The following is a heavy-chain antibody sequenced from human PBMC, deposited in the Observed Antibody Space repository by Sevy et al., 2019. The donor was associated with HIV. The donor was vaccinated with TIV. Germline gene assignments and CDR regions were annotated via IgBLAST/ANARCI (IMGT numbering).Heavy chain of an antibody. Sequence: GGSLRLSCAASGFTFSSYSMNWVRQAPGKGLEWVSYISSSSSTIYYADSVKGRFTISRDNAKNSLYLQMNSLRAEDTAVYYCVRDVYYGSGSCDYWGQGTLVTVSS. V-gene: IGHV3-48*01. J-gene: IGHJ4*02. CDR3: VRDVYYGSGSCDY. CDR2: ISSSSSTI. D-gene: IGHD3-10*01. CDR1: GFTFSSYS.